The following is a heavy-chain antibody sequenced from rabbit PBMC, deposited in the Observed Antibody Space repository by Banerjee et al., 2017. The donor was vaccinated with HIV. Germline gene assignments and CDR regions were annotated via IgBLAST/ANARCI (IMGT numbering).Heavy chain of an antibody. V-gene: IGHV1S43*01. Sequence: QEQLVESGGGLVQPEGSLTLTCTASGFDLSSYHYMCWVRQAPGKGLEWIGYISSSGSTYYASWVNDQFTLSRENAQNTLYLQLNSLTAADTATYFCARDLAGVTGWNFGLWGPGTLVTVS. J-gene: IGHJ4*01. CDR1: GFDLSSYHY. CDR3: ARDLAGVTGWNFGL. CDR2: ISSSGST. D-gene: IGHD4-1*01.